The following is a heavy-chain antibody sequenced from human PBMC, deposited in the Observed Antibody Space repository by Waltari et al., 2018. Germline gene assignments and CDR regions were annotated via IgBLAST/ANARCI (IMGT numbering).Heavy chain of an antibody. Sequence: EVQLVESGGGLVQPGGSLRLSCAASGFPFRSSEMKWVRQAPGKGLEWVSYISSSGSTIYYADSVKGRFTISRDNAKNSLYLQMNSLRAEDTAVYYCARGDYKYDAFDIWGQGTMVTVSS. D-gene: IGHD3-16*01. CDR3: ARGDYKYDAFDI. V-gene: IGHV3-48*03. CDR1: GFPFRSSE. CDR2: ISSSGSTI. J-gene: IGHJ3*02.